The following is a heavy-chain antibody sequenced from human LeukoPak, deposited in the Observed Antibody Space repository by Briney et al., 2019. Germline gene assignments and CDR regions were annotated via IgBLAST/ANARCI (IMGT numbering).Heavy chain of an antibody. V-gene: IGHV3-66*01. J-gene: IGHJ4*02. CDR3: ATARAAYGGTYYFDY. Sequence: GGSLRLSCAASGFTVSTNYMTWVRHAPGKGLECVSVLYSGGSTYYAASVKGRFTISRDTSKNALYLEMNSLRAEDTAVYYCATARAAYGGTYYFDYWGQGTLVTVSS. D-gene: IGHD4-23*01. CDR2: LYSGGST. CDR1: GFTVSTNY.